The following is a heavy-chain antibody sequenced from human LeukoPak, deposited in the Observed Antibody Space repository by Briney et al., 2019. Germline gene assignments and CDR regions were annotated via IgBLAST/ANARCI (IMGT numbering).Heavy chain of an antibody. CDR1: GFTFSSYG. D-gene: IGHD2-21*02. Sequence: PGGSLRLSCAASGFTFSSYGMHWVRQAPGKGLEWVAFIRYDGSNKYYADSVKGRFTISRDNSKNTLYLQMNSLEAEDTAVYYCARDPGDDAGPYFDYWGQGTVVTVSS. CDR2: IRYDGSNK. J-gene: IGHJ4*02. V-gene: IGHV3-30*02. CDR3: ARDPGDDAGPYFDY.